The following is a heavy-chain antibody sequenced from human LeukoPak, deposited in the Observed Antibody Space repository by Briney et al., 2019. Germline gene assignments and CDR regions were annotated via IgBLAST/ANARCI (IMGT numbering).Heavy chain of an antibody. CDR2: VFYTGRT. J-gene: IGHJ5*02. CDR1: GASITSDY. CDR3: ARDSPLVGATARVAWFDP. V-gene: IGHV4-59*01. Sequence: SETLSLTCTVSGASITSDYWSWIRQPPGKGLEWIGFVFYTGRTNYNPSLKSRATISVDTSENQFSLKLTSVTAADTAVYYCARDSPLVGATARVAWFDPWGQGTLVTVSS. D-gene: IGHD1-26*01.